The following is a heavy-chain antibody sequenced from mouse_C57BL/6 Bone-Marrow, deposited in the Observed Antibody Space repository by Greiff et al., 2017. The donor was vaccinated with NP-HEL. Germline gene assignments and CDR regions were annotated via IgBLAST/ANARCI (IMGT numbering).Heavy chain of an antibody. CDR1: GFTFSSYA. J-gene: IGHJ2*01. CDR3: ARRGNLDY. V-gene: IGHV5-9*01. Sequence: EVKLEESGGGLVKPGGSLKLSCAASGFTFSSYAMSWVRQTPEKRLEWVATISGGGGNTYYPDSVKGRFTISRDNAKNTLYLQMSSLRSEDTALYYCARRGNLDYWGQGTTLTVSS. CDR2: ISGGGGNT.